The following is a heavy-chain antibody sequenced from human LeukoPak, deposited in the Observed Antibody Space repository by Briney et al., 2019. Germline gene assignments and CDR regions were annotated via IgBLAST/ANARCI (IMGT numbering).Heavy chain of an antibody. CDR2: IYYSGST. V-gene: IGHV4-39*01. Sequence: SETPSLTCTVSGGSISSSSYYWGWIRQPPGKGLEWIGSIYYSGSTYYNPSLKSRVTISVDTSKNQFSLKLSSVTAADTAVYYCARRLSRGRPFDYWGQGTLVTVSS. CDR1: GGSISSSSYY. D-gene: IGHD3-16*01. CDR3: ARRLSRGRPFDY. J-gene: IGHJ4*02.